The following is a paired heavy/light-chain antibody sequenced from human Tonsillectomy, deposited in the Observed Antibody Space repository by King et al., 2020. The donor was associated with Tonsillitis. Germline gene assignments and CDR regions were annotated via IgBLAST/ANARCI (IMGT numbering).Light chain of an antibody. CDR2: QVY. Sequence: QSALTQPPSASGSPGQSVTISCTGTSSDVGGYDYVSWYQHHPDKAPKLIIYQVYKRPSGVPDRFSGSKSGNTASLTVSGLQADDEAEYYCSSYGDSNNFWVFGTGTKVTVL. CDR3: SSYGDSNNFWV. V-gene: IGLV2-8*01. J-gene: IGLJ1*01. CDR1: SSDVGGYDY.
Heavy chain of an antibody. Sequence: EMQLLESGGGLVQPGGSLRLSCATSGFTFSSYAMSWVRQAPGRGLEWVSGVSATGGRKHYADAVKGRFTISRDNSKNTLYLEMSSLRAEDTAVYYCAKDHGSGVYYFVTYDGFDVWGQGTTVTVSS. V-gene: IGHV3-23*01. CDR3: AKDHGSGVYYFVTYDGFDV. CDR2: VSATGGRK. D-gene: IGHD3-10*01. CDR1: GFTFSSYA. J-gene: IGHJ6*02.